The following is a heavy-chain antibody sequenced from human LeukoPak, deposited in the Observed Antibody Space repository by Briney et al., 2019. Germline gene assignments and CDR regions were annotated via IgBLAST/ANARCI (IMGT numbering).Heavy chain of an antibody. J-gene: IGHJ5*02. CDR1: GYTFTSYG. Sequence: ASVKVSCKASGYTFTSYGISWVRQAPGQGLXWMGWISAYNGNTNYAQKLQGRVTMTTDTSTSTAYMELRSLRSDDTAVYYCARRSGWYSGLDNWFDPWGQGTLVTVSS. CDR2: ISAYNGNT. D-gene: IGHD6-19*01. CDR3: ARRSGWYSGLDNWFDP. V-gene: IGHV1-18*01.